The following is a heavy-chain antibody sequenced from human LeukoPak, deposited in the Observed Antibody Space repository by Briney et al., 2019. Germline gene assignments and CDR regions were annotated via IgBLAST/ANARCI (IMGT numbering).Heavy chain of an antibody. D-gene: IGHD1-1*01. CDR1: PFTFNGSW. CDR2: MDPTGSQK. J-gene: IGHJ4*02. Sequence: GGSLRLSCADSPFTFNGSWMNWVSQAPGKGLEWVPNMDPTGSQKRYVDSVSGRFTISKDNPGASLYLDMHSLRAEDTAIYYCAIWTSGNYWGQGTLVTVSS. V-gene: IGHV3-7*01. CDR3: AIWTSGNY.